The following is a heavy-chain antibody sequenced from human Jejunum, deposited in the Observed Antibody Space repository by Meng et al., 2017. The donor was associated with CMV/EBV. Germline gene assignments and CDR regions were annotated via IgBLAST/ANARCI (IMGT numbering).Heavy chain of an antibody. Sequence: GYRFTGFGISWVRQAPGQGLEWMGWISVHDGKTDYEQKFQGRVTMTTDTSATTAYMELRGLRSDDTAVYYCAKDRQDYTIRGFDYWGQGTLVTVSS. CDR1: GYRFTGFG. J-gene: IGHJ4*02. CDR3: AKDRQDYTIRGFDY. V-gene: IGHV1-18*01. D-gene: IGHD4-11*01. CDR2: ISVHDGKT.